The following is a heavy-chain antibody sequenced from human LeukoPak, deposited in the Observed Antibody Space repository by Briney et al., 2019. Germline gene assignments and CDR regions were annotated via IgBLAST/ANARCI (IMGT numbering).Heavy chain of an antibody. CDR3: ARSLRVRGVPDYMDV. J-gene: IGHJ6*03. Sequence: GGSLRLSCAASGFTGSSNYMTWVRQAPGKGLEWVSVIHKNAITYYADPVKGRFTISRDNSKNMLYLQMNSLRAEDTAVYYCARSLRVRGVPDYMDVWGKGTTVTISS. D-gene: IGHD3-10*01. V-gene: IGHV3-53*01. CDR1: GFTGSSNY. CDR2: IHKNAIT.